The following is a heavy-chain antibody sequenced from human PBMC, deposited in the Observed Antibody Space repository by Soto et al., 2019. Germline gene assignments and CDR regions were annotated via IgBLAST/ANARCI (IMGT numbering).Heavy chain of an antibody. D-gene: IGHD3-22*01. Sequence: GGSLRLSCTASGFTVSSHGMHWVRQSPGKGLEWVAVVSFDGTNKNYADSVRGRFTISRDNSKNTLYLQMSSLRAEDTAVYYCANGDSSGFEYFQSWGQGTLVTVSS. CDR3: ANGDSSGFEYFQS. J-gene: IGHJ1*01. CDR1: GFTVSSHG. CDR2: VSFDGTNK. V-gene: IGHV3-30*18.